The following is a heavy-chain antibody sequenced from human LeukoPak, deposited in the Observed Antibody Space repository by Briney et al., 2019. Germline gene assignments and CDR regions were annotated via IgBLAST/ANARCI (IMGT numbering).Heavy chain of an antibody. CDR3: AREGRVVGGAFDT. Sequence: EASVKLSCKASGGTFSSYAISWVRQAPGQGLEWMGRIIPILGIANYAQKFQGRVTITADKSTSTAYMELSSLRSEDTAVYYCAREGRVVGGAFDTWGQGTMVTVSS. J-gene: IGHJ3*02. V-gene: IGHV1-69*04. CDR2: IIPILGIA. CDR1: GGTFSSYA. D-gene: IGHD1-26*01.